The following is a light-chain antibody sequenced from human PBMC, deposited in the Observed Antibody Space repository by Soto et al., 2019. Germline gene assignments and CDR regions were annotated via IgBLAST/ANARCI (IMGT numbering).Light chain of an antibody. CDR3: QQYYSTPMYT. CDR2: WAS. J-gene: IGKJ2*01. Sequence: DIVMTQSPDSLAVSLGERATINCKSSQSVLYNSNNKNYLAWYQQKPGQPPKLLIYWASTRESGVPDRFSGSGAGTDFTLTISSLQAADVAVYYCQQYYSTPMYTFGQGTKLEI. CDR1: QSVLYNSNNKNY. V-gene: IGKV4-1*01.